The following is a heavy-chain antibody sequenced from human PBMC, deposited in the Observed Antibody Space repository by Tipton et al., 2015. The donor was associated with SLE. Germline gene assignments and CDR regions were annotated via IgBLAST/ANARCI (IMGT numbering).Heavy chain of an antibody. V-gene: IGHV3-23*01. CDR2: ISGSGGST. CDR3: ARTPIVVVATSYFDN. D-gene: IGHD2-21*01. Sequence: SLRLSCAASGFTFSSYAMSWVRQAPGKGLEWVSAISGSGGSTYYADSVKGRFTISRDNSKNTLYLQMNSLRAEDTAVYYCARTPIVVVATSYFDNWGQGALVTVSS. CDR1: GFTFSSYA. J-gene: IGHJ4*02.